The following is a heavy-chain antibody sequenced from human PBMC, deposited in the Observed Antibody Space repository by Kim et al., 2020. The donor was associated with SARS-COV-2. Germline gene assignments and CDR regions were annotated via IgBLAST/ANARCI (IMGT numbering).Heavy chain of an antibody. V-gene: IGHV4-59*01. Sequence: SETLFLTCTVSSDSISAYYWSWIRRLPGKGLEWIGYIFYSGSTSYNPSLKSRVTISWDTSRNQFSLDLTSVTHADTAVYYCARSEGRASWHQFDYWGQGILVTVSS. J-gene: IGHJ4*02. CDR1: SDSISAYY. CDR3: ARSEGRASWHQFDY. CDR2: IFYSGST.